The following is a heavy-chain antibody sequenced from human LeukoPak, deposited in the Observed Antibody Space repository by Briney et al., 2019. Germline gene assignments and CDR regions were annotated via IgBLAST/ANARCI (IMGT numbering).Heavy chain of an antibody. CDR1: GFTFTSYN. CDR3: ARGQSRLSWFDP. J-gene: IGHJ5*02. V-gene: IGHV3-21*04. Sequence: PGGSLRLSCAASGFTFTSYNMNWVRQAPGKGLEWVSSITSSSSYIYYADSVKGRFTISRDNAKNSLYLQMDSLRVEDTAVYYCARGQSRLSWFDPWGQGTLVTVSS. CDR2: ITSSSSYI. D-gene: IGHD6-19*01.